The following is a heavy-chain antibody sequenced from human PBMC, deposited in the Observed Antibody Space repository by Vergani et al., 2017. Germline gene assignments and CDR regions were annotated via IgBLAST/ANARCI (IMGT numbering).Heavy chain of an antibody. V-gene: IGHV3-7*03. CDR1: GFPFSNYW. D-gene: IGHD5-18*01. CDR3: ARGRWVQLWYYFDY. J-gene: IGHJ4*02. Sequence: EAQLVESGGGLVQPGGSLRLSCAASGFPFSNYWMSWVRQAPGKGLVWVANLKQDGSEKYYVDSVKGRFTISRDNAKNLLYLEMNSLRAEDTAVYYCARGRWVQLWYYFDYWGQGTLVTVSS. CDR2: LKQDGSEK.